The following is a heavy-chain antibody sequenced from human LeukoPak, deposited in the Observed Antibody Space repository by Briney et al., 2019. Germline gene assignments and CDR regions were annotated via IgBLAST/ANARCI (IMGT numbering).Heavy chain of an antibody. V-gene: IGHV1-46*01. CDR3: ARDGGGSYDKKYYFDY. J-gene: IGHJ4*02. CDR1: GYTFTSYY. D-gene: IGHD1-26*01. Sequence: ASVKVSCKASGYTFTSYYMHWVRQAPGQGLEWMGIINPSGGSTSYAQKFQGRVTMTRDTSTSTVYMELSSLRSEDTAVYYCARDGGGSYDKKYYFDYWGQGTLATVSS. CDR2: INPSGGST.